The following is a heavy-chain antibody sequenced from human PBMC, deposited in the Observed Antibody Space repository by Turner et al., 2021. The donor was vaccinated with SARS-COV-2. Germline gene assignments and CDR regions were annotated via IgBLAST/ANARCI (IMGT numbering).Heavy chain of an antibody. D-gene: IGHD2-21*01. CDR1: GGPFSGANW. Sequence: QVHLQESGPGLARPSGPLSRTCTVSGGPFSGANWWNLVRQARGKGLEWIGESHHYGGTNYNPSLKSRVSISLDDSKWQFSLILNAATAADKAVYYCARGGGYCLDYWGQGMLVTVSS. V-gene: IGHV4-4*02. CDR2: SHHYGGT. CDR3: ARGGGYCLDY. J-gene: IGHJ4*02.